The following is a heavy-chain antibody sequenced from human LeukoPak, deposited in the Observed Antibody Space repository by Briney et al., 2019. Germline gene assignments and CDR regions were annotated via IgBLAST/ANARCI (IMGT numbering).Heavy chain of an antibody. D-gene: IGHD3-9*01. Sequence: PSQTLSLTCTVSGGSISSSNWWSWVRQPPGKGLEWIGEIYHSGSTNYNPSLKSRVTISVDTSKNQFSLKLSSVTAADTAVYYCARAPFDILTGYPEYYFDYWGQGTLVTVSS. CDR1: GGSISSSNW. V-gene: IGHV4-4*02. J-gene: IGHJ4*02. CDR3: ARAPFDILTGYPEYYFDY. CDR2: IYHSGST.